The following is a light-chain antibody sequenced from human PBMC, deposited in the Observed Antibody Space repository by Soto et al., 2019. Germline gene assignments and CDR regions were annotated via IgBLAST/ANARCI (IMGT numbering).Light chain of an antibody. J-gene: IGKJ1*01. CDR2: GAS. Sequence: EIVLTQSPGTLSLSPGERATLSCRASQSVSSNYLAWYQRKPGQAPRLLIYGASNRATGIPNRFSGSGSGTDCTLTITSLEPEDFVVYYCQQYGSSPPTFGQGTKVEI. CDR1: QSVSSNY. CDR3: QQYGSSPPT. V-gene: IGKV3-20*01.